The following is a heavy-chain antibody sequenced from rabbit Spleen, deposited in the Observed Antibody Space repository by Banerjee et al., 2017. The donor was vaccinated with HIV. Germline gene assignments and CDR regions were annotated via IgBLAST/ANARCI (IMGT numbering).Heavy chain of an antibody. CDR2: IDTNDGDT. Sequence: EQLEESGGGLVKPEGSLTLTCTVSGFSFSSNWICWVRQAPGKGLEWIACIDTNDGDTDYANWPKGRFTISKTSSTTVTLQMASLTAADTATYFCARAADDWTDGYASNLWGQGTLVTVS. D-gene: IGHD6-1*01. CDR3: ARAADDWTDGYASNL. CDR1: GFSFSSNW. V-gene: IGHV1S45*01. J-gene: IGHJ4*01.